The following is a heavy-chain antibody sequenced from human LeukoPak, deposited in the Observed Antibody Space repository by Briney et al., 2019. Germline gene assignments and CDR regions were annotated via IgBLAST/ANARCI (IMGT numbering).Heavy chain of an antibody. J-gene: IGHJ4*02. V-gene: IGHV3-30*02. CDR3: AKVPDYYDSSGDAY. CDR1: GFTFSSYG. D-gene: IGHD3-22*01. Sequence: PGGSLRLSCAASGFTFSSYGMHWVRQAPGKGLDRVAFIRYDGSDKYYADSVKGRFTISRDNSKNTLYLQMNSLRAEDTAVYYCAKVPDYYDSSGDAYWGQGTLVTVSS. CDR2: IRYDGSDK.